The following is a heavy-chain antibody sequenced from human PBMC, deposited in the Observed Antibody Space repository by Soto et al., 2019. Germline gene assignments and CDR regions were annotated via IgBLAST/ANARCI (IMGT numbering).Heavy chain of an antibody. CDR1: GYSFSNYW. Sequence: GQSLQISCKASGYSFSNYWIAWVRQMTGKGLELMGIIYPGDSDTRYSPSFQGQVTISADRTMNPAYLQWSGLRASDTATYYCARRLGYGYKSTWAAMDIWGLGTTVTVSS. J-gene: IGHJ6*02. CDR3: ARRLGYGYKSTWAAMDI. V-gene: IGHV5-51*01. D-gene: IGHD3-16*01. CDR2: IYPGDSDT.